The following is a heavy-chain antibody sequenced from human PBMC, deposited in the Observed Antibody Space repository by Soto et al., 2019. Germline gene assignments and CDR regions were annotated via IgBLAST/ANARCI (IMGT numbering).Heavy chain of an antibody. V-gene: IGHV4-31*03. J-gene: IGHJ4*02. D-gene: IGHD6-13*01. CDR1: GGSISSGGYY. Sequence: SETLSLTCTVSGGSISSGGYYWSWIRQHPGKGLEWIGYIYYSGSTYYNPSLKSRVTISVDTSKNQFSLQLNSVTPEDTAVYYCARGSYTSTWYWGQGTLVTVSS. CDR2: IYYSGST. CDR3: ARGSYTSTWY.